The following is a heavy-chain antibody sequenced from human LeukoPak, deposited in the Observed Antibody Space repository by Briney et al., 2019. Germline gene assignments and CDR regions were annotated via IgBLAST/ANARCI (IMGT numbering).Heavy chain of an antibody. V-gene: IGHV3-74*01. CDR2: INEDGSTT. D-gene: IGHD1-26*01. CDR3: VRDLGGRSGH. Sequence: GGSLRLSCEASGFTFGSNWMHWVRQAPGKGLVWVSRINEDGSTTNYADSVKGRFTISRDNAKNTLYLQMNSLRAEDTAVYYCVRDLGGRSGHWGQGTLVTVSS. J-gene: IGHJ4*02. CDR1: GFTFGSNW.